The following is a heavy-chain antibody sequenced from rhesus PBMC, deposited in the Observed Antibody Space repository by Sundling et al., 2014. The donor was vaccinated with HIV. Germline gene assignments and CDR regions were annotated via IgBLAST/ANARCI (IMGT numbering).Heavy chain of an antibody. D-gene: IGHD2-33*01. CDR3: ARDVRTLGY. Sequence: QVQLQESGPGLVKPSETLSLTCAVSGGSFSGYYWGWIRQPPGKGLEYIGYISGSSGSTNYNPSLKSRVTISKDTSKNQFSLKLSSVTAADTAVYFCARDVRTLGYWGQGVLVTVSS. J-gene: IGHJ4*01. CDR2: ISGSSGST. CDR1: GGSFSGYY. V-gene: IGHV4-99*02.